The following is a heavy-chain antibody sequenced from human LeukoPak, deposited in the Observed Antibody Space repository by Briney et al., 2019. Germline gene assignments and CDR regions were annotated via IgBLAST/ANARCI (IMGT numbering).Heavy chain of an antibody. J-gene: IGHJ5*02. CDR1: GFTFSKYA. CDR3: AKDAVTYGSSWPTPWFDP. Sequence: GGSLRLSCAASGFTFSKYAMSWVRQAPGKGLVWVSGISGSGGSAFYADSVKGRFTISRDNSKNTLYLQMNSLRAEDTAVYYCAKDAVTYGSSWPTPWFDPWGQGTLVTVSS. V-gene: IGHV3-23*01. CDR2: ISGSGGSA. D-gene: IGHD6-13*01.